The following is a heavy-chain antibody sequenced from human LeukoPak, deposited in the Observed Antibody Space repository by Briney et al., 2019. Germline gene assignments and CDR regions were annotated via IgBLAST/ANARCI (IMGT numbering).Heavy chain of an antibody. V-gene: IGHV1-46*01. CDR3: ARERSGWWVDY. D-gene: IGHD6-19*01. Sequence: ASVKVSCKASGYTFTTYYMHWVRQAPGQGLEWMGIINPSGGSTSYAQKFQGRVTMTTDTSTSTVYMELSSLRSEDTAVYYCARERSGWWVDYWGQGTLVTVSS. J-gene: IGHJ4*02. CDR2: INPSGGST. CDR1: GYTFTTYY.